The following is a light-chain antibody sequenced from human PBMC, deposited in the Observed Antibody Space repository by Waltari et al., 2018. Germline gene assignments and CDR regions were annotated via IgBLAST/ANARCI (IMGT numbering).Light chain of an antibody. Sequence: QSALTQPASVSGSPGQSITISCTGASSHLDFYNYVCWYQQHPGRAPKLIMYDVSNRPSGVSDRFSGSKSGTTASLTISGLQAEDEADYYCTVKRGSNTVVFGGGTKLTVL. J-gene: IGLJ3*02. CDR1: SSHLDFYNY. V-gene: IGLV2-14*01. CDR3: TVKRGSNTVV. CDR2: DVS.